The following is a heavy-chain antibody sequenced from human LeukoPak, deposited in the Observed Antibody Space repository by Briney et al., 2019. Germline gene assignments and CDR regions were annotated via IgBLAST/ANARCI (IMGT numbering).Heavy chain of an antibody. Sequence: GGSLRLSCGASGFTFSSYSMNWVRQAPGKGLEWVSYISGSSRNIYYPDSVKGRFTISRDNAKNSLYLQMNSLRDEDTAEYYCARDGAAHCGGDCYSGAFDIWGQGTMVSVSS. J-gene: IGHJ3*02. CDR1: GFTFSSYS. CDR3: ARDGAAHCGGDCYSGAFDI. V-gene: IGHV3-48*02. CDR2: ISGSSRNI. D-gene: IGHD2-21*02.